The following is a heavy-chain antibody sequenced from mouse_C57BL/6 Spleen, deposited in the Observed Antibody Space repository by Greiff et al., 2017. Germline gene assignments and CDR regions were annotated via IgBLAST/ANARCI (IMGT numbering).Heavy chain of an antibody. V-gene: IGHV1-69*01. Sequence: QVQLQQPGAELVMPGASVKLSCKASGYTFTSYWMHWVKQRPGQGLEWIGEIDPSDSYTNYNQKLKGKSTLTVDKSSSTAYMQLSSLTSEDSAVYYCARSAQATSYFDYWGQGTTLTVSS. D-gene: IGHD3-2*02. CDR1: GYTFTSYW. CDR3: ARSAQATSYFDY. CDR2: IDPSDSYT. J-gene: IGHJ2*01.